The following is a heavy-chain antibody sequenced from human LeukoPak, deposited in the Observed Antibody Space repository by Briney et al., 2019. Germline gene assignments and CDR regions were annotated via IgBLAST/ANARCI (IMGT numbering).Heavy chain of an antibody. Sequence: SETLSLTCTVSGGSISSSSYYWGWIRQPPGKGLEWIGSIYYSGSTYYNPSLKSRVTISVDTSKNQFSLRLSSVTAADTAVYFCARAYYDSTGYYFRRPEDNNWFDPWGQGTLVTVSS. J-gene: IGHJ5*02. CDR2: IYYSGST. CDR1: GGSISSSSYY. D-gene: IGHD3-22*01. CDR3: ARAYYDSTGYYFRRPEDNNWFDP. V-gene: IGHV4-39*01.